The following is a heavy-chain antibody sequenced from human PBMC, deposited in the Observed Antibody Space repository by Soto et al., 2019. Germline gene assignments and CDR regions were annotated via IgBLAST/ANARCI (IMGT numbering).Heavy chain of an antibody. Sequence: QVQLVESGGGVVQPGRSLRLSCAASGFTFSSYGMHWVRQAPGKGLEWVAVISYDGSNKSYADSVKGRFTISRDNSKNTVYLQMTSLRAEDTDVYYCAKERTVGVVAAAFDYWGQGTLFNVSS. CDR2: ISYDGSNK. V-gene: IGHV3-30*18. J-gene: IGHJ4*02. D-gene: IGHD2-15*01. CDR3: AKERTVGVVAAAFDY. CDR1: GFTFSSYG.